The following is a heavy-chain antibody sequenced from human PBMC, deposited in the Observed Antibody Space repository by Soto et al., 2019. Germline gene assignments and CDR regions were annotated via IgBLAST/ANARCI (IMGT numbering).Heavy chain of an antibody. J-gene: IGHJ6*02. Sequence: QVQLVESGGGVVQPGRSLRLSCAASGFTFSSYGMHWVRQAPGKGLEWVAVISYDGSNKYYADSLKRRFTISRDNSKNPLXLXLNGLRAEDTAVYYCAKGPAIVLVPAAMNYYYGMDVWGQGTTVTVSS. CDR2: ISYDGSNK. D-gene: IGHD2-2*01. CDR1: GFTFSSYG. CDR3: AKGPAIVLVPAAMNYYYGMDV. V-gene: IGHV3-30*18.